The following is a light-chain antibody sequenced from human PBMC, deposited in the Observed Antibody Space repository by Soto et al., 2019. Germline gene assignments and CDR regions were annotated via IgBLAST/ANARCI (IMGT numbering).Light chain of an antibody. V-gene: IGLV2-14*01. CDR2: DVS. CDR3: SSYTSSSTLV. J-gene: IGLJ1*01. Sequence: QSALTQPASVSGPPGQSITISCTGTSSDVGGHNSVAWYQHNPGKAPKLMIYDVSNRPSGVSSRFSGSKSGNTASLSISGLQAEDEADYYCSSYTSSSTLVFGTGTKLTVL. CDR1: SSDVGGHNS.